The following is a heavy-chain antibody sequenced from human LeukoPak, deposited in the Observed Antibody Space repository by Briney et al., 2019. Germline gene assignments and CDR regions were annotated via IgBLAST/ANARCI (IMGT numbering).Heavy chain of an antibody. Sequence: SETLSLTCTVSGDSINSFYWSWIRRPPGKGLEWIGYIYYSGSTNYNPSLKSRLTIAVDTSKNQFSLRLNSVTAADTAVYYCARWSLHSSGWYFDSWGQETLVTVSS. D-gene: IGHD3-22*01. V-gene: IGHV4-59*01. CDR3: ARWSLHSSGWYFDS. CDR2: IYYSGST. J-gene: IGHJ4*02. CDR1: GDSINSFY.